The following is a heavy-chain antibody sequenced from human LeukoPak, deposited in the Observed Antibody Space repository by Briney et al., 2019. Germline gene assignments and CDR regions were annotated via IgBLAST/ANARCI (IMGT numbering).Heavy chain of an antibody. CDR2: IYSGGNT. Sequence: GSLRLSCAASGFTVRNNQMNWVRQAPGKGLEWVSVIYSGGNTYYADSVKGRFTISRDNSKNSLYLQMNSLRAEDTAVYYCATSPSTGVWGQGTLVTVSS. CDR1: GFTVRNNQ. J-gene: IGHJ4*02. D-gene: IGHD1-14*01. CDR3: ATSPSTGV. V-gene: IGHV3-53*01.